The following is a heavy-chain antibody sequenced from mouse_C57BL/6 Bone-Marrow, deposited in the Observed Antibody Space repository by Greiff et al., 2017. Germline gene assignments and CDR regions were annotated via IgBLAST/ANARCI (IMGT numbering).Heavy chain of an antibody. CDR2: IYPRSGNT. V-gene: IGHV1-81*01. J-gene: IGHJ3*01. CDR3: ARRLWLRRTWLAY. D-gene: IGHD2-2*01. CDR1: GYTFTSYG. Sequence: QVQLKQSGAELARPGASVKLSCKASGYTFTSYGISWVKQRTGQGLEWIGEIYPRSGNTYYNEKFKGKATLTADKSSSTAYMELRSLTAEDAAVYFCARRLWLRRTWLAYWGQGTLVTVSA.